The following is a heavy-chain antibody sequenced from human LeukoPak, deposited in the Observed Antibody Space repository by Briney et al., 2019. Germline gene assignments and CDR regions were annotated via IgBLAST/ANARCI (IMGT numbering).Heavy chain of an antibody. J-gene: IGHJ4*02. V-gene: IGHV3-21*01. CDR2: ISSSSSYI. Sequence: GGPLRLSCAASGFTFSSYSMNWVRQAPGKGLEWVSSISSSSSYIYYADSVKGRFTISRDNAKNSLYLQMNSLRAEDTAVYYCARDYPTDYYGSGSPIGGQGTLVTVSS. D-gene: IGHD3-10*01. CDR1: GFTFSSYS. CDR3: ARDYPTDYYGSGSPI.